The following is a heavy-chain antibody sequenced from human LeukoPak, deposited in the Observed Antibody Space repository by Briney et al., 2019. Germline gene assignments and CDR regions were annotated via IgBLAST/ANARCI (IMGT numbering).Heavy chain of an antibody. CDR2: MNPNSGNT. CDR3: ARALFYYYFYGMDV. J-gene: IGHJ6*02. V-gene: IGHV1-8*01. D-gene: IGHD2-21*01. Sequence: ASVKVSCKASGYTFTSYDINWVRQATGQGLEWMGWMNPNSGNTGFAQKFQGRVTMTRNTSISTACMELSGLRSEDTAMYYCARALFYYYFYGMDVWGQGTTVTVSS. CDR1: GYTFTSYD.